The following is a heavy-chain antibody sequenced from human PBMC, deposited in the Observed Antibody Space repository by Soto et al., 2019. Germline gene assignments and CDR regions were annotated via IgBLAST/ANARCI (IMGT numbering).Heavy chain of an antibody. D-gene: IGHD3-22*01. CDR1: GGSISSSSYY. J-gene: IGHJ4*02. Sequence: PSETLSLTCTVSGGSISSSSYYWGWIRQPPGKRLEWIGSIYYSGSTYYNPSLKSRVTISVDTSKIQFSLKLSSVTAADTAVFYCASLRTYYYDSSGYLDYWGQGTLVTVSS. CDR2: IYYSGST. V-gene: IGHV4-39*01. CDR3: ASLRTYYYDSSGYLDY.